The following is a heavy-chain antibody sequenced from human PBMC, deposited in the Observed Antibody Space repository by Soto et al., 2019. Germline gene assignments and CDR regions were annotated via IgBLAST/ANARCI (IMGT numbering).Heavy chain of an antibody. Sequence: QVQLQESGPGLVKPSETLSLTCTVSGGSISSYYWSWIRQPPGKGLEWIGYIYYSGSTNYNPSLKSRVTISVDTSKHQFALKLSSVAAADTAVYYCARVEDYSGYGTFDYWGQGTLVTVSS. J-gene: IGHJ4*02. CDR1: GGSISSYY. D-gene: IGHD5-12*01. CDR3: ARVEDYSGYGTFDY. CDR2: IYYSGST. V-gene: IGHV4-59*01.